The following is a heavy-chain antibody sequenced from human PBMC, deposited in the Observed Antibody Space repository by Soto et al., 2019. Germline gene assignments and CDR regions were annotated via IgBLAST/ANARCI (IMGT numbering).Heavy chain of an antibody. D-gene: IGHD2-15*01. J-gene: IGHJ6*02. CDR3: ARRGDCSGGSCYPYYYYGMDV. V-gene: IGHV1-3*01. Sequence: QVQLVRSGAEVKKPGASVKVSCKASGYTFTSYAMHWVRQAPGQRLEWMGWINAGNGNTKYSQKFQGRVTITRDTSASTAYMELSSLRSEDTAVYYCARRGDCSGGSCYPYYYYGMDVWGQGTTVTVSS. CDR2: INAGNGNT. CDR1: GYTFTSYA.